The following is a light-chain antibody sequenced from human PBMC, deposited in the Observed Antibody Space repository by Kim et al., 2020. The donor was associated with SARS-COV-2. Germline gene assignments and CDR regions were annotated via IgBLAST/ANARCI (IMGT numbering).Light chain of an antibody. J-gene: IGLJ3*02. CDR2: GKN. Sequence: SSELTQDPAVSVALGQTVRITCQGDSLRDYYASWYQQKPGQAPVVVIYGKNNRPSGIPGRFSGSNSRDTASLTITGAQAEDETDYYCGSRDSGKNRWVFGGGTQLTVL. CDR1: SLRDYY. V-gene: IGLV3-19*01. CDR3: GSRDSGKNRWV.